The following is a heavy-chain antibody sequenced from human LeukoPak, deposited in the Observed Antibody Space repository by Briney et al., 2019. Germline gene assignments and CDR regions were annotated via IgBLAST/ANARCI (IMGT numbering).Heavy chain of an antibody. D-gene: IGHD3-10*01. Sequence: GRSLRLSCAASGFTFSSYAMHWVRQAPGKGLEYVSAISSNGGSTYYANSVKGRFTISRDNSKNTLYLQMGSLRAEDMAVYYCARSYYYGSGSYSYDYWGQGTLVTVSS. J-gene: IGHJ4*02. CDR3: ARSYYYGSGSYSYDY. V-gene: IGHV3-64*01. CDR1: GFTFSSYA. CDR2: ISSNGGST.